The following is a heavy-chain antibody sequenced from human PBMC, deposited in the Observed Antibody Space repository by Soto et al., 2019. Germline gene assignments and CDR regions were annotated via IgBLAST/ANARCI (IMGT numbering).Heavy chain of an antibody. J-gene: IGHJ4*02. CDR1: GFTFSTYG. CDR2: ISYDGSNK. D-gene: IGHD3-16*01. CDR3: AEDLGVLRRGYLDY. Sequence: PGGSLRLSCVASGFTFSTYGMHWVRQAPGKGLEWVSFISYDGSNKYYADSVKGRFTISRDNSKNTLYLQMNSLRAEDTAVYYCAEDLGVLRRGYLDYWGQGTLVTVSS. V-gene: IGHV3-30*18.